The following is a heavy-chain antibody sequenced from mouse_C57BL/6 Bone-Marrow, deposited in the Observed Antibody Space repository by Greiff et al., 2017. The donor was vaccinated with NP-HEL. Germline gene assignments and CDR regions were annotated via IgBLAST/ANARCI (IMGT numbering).Heavy chain of an antibody. V-gene: IGHV1-64*01. CDR3: ARPPIYYDFDY. D-gene: IGHD2-4*01. CDR1: GYTFTSYW. CDR2: IHPNSGST. J-gene: IGHJ2*01. Sequence: QAQLQQPRAELVKPGASAKLSCKAFGYTFTSYWMHWVKQRPGQGLEWIGMIHPNSGSTNYNEKFKSKATLTVDKSSSTAYMQLSSLTSEDSAVYYCARPPIYYDFDYWGQGTTLTVST.